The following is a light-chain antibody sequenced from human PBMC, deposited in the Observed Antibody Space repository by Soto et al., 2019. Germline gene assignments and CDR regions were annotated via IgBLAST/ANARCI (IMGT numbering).Light chain of an antibody. V-gene: IGKV3-15*01. Sequence: EIVMTQSPATLSVSPGERATLSCRASHSVSSNLAWYQQKPGQTPRLLIYVSSTRATSIPAMFSGSGYGTEFTLTISSLQSEDFAVSYCQQYNNWPFTFGPGTKVDIK. J-gene: IGKJ3*01. CDR1: HSVSSN. CDR2: VSS. CDR3: QQYNNWPFT.